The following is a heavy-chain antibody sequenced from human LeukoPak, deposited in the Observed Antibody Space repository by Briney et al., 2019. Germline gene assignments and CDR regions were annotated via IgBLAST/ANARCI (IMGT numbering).Heavy chain of an antibody. CDR2: ISSSVSTI. Sequence: RGSLRLSCAASGFTFSSYEMNWVRQAPGTGLEWVSYISSSVSTIYYADSVKGRFTISRDNAKNSLYLQMNSLRAEDTAVYYCAELGITMIGGVWGKGTTVTISS. V-gene: IGHV3-48*03. CDR3: AELGITMIGGV. CDR1: GFTFSSYE. J-gene: IGHJ6*04. D-gene: IGHD3-10*02.